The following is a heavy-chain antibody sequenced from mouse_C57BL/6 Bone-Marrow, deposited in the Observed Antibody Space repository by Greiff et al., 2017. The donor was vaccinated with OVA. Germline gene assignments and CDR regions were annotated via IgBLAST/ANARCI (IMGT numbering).Heavy chain of an antibody. V-gene: IGHV1-50*01. J-gene: IGHJ2*01. D-gene: IGHD3-3*01. CDR2: IDPSDSYT. CDR1: GYTFTSYW. Sequence: QVQLQQSGAELVKPGASVKLSCKASGYTFTSYWMQWVKQRPGQGLEWIGEIDPSDSYTNYNQKFKGKATLTVETSSSTAYMQLSSLTSEDSAVYYCAREGLLYYFDYWGQGTTLTVSS. CDR3: AREGLLYYFDY.